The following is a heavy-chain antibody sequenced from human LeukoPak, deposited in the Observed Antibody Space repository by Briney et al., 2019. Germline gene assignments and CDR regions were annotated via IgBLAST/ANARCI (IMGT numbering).Heavy chain of an antibody. Sequence: ASVKVSCKASGYTFTGHYMHWVRQAPGQGLEWMGWINPNTGVTNSAQTFQGRVTMTRDTSISTAYMELSSLRSDDTAVYYCARGRVVGATTSRHFGYWGQGTLVTVSS. CDR2: INPNTGVT. CDR3: ARGRVVGATTSRHFGY. CDR1: GYTFTGHY. V-gene: IGHV1-2*02. D-gene: IGHD1-26*01. J-gene: IGHJ4*02.